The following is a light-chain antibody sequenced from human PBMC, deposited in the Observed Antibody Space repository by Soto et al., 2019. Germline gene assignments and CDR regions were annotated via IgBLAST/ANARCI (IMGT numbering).Light chain of an antibody. Sequence: QSALTHPASVSWSPGHSITISCTGTSSDIGRYNYVSWFQQHPGKVPKLVIFEVNYRPSGVSDRFSGSKSGNTASLTITGLQAEDEADYYCTSCITANTRCVFGSGTKVTVL. CDR1: SSDIGRYNY. V-gene: IGLV2-14*01. CDR3: TSCITANTRCV. J-gene: IGLJ1*01. CDR2: EVN.